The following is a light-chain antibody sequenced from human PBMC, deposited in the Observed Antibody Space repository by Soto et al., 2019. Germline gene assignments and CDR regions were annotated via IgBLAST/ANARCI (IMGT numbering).Light chain of an antibody. J-gene: IGKJ5*01. CDR1: QIISFY. Sequence: EIVLTQSPATLSLSPGERATLSCRASQIISFYLTWYQHKPGHAPRLLIYDASNRATGIPARCSGSGYGTDFTLTISSLEPEDFAVYYCQQRSNWPTFGQGKRLEIK. CDR2: DAS. V-gene: IGKV3-11*01. CDR3: QQRSNWPT.